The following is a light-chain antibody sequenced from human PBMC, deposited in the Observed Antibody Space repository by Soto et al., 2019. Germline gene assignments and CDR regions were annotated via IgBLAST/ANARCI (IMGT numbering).Light chain of an antibody. V-gene: IGKV1-5*01. Sequence: DIQMTQSPSTLSASVGDRVTITCRASQSISSWLAWYQQKPGKAPKLLIYDAYSFESGVPSRFSRSGSGTEFTLNISSMQPDDFATYYCQQYNSYWWTFGQGTKVEIK. CDR3: QQYNSYWWT. J-gene: IGKJ1*01. CDR2: DAY. CDR1: QSISSW.